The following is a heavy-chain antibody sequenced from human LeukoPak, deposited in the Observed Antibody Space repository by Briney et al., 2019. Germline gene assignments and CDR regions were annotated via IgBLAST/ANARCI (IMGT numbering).Heavy chain of an antibody. D-gene: IGHD6-19*01. CDR2: LPYDGSYN. CDR1: GASLSSYG. Sequence: GGSLRLSCLMSGASLSSYGMHWVRQAPGKGLEWLAWLPYDGSYNSTAASLKGRFAISKDISKNTLYLDMDSLTPEDTAVYYCAAAGLGVAHWFDPWGQGTLVTVS. J-gene: IGHJ5*02. V-gene: IGHV3-30*02. CDR3: AAAGLGVAHWFDP.